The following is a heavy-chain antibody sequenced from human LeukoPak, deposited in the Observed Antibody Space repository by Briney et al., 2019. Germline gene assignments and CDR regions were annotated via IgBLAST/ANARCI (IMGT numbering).Heavy chain of an antibody. CDR3: VRESRTSRRKFDP. J-gene: IGHJ5*02. CDR2: IYYSGST. D-gene: IGHD2-2*01. CDR1: GGSISSGDYY. Sequence: SQTLSHTCTVSGGSISSGDYYWSWIRQPPGKGQEWIGYIYYSGSTYYNPSLKSRVTISVDTSKNQFSLKLSSVTAADTAVYYCVRESRTSRRKFDPWGQGTPVTVSS. V-gene: IGHV4-30-4*08.